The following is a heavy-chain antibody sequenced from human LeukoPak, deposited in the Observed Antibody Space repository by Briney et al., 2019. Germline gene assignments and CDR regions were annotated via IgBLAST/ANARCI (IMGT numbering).Heavy chain of an antibody. CDR2: IYGSERT. CDR3: ARDRGITFGGIVAKGAHY. CDR1: DDSISSGGYS. V-gene: IGHV4-30-4*07. D-gene: IGHD3-16*02. J-gene: IGHJ4*02. Sequence: SETLSLTCAVSDDSISSGGYSWSCIRQPPGKGREWIGNIYGSERTYYNPSLKSRLTISIDMSKNQFSLKLSSVTAADTALYYCARDRGITFGGIVAKGAHYWGQGTLVTVSS.